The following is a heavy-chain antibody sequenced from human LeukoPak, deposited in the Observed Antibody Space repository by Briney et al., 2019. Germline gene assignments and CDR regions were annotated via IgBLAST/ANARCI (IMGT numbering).Heavy chain of an antibody. CDR2: ISWNSGSI. V-gene: IGHV3-9*01. CDR1: GFTFDDYA. D-gene: IGHD6-13*01. CDR3: AKDTAPDSGYSSSWRHGNAFDI. J-gene: IGHJ3*02. Sequence: GGSLRLSCAASGFTFDDYAMHWVRLAPGKGLEWVSGISWNSGSIGYADSVKGRFTISRDNAKNSLYLQMNSLRAEDTALYYCAKDTAPDSGYSSSWRHGNAFDIWGQGTMVTVSS.